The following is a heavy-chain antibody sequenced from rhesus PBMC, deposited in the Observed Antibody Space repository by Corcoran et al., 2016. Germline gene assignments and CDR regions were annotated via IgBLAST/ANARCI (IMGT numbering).Heavy chain of an antibody. CDR2: IKNKADGGIA. D-gene: IGHD4-23*01. Sequence: EVQLLESGGGLVQPGGSLSLSCAASGFSFSNYWMSWVRQAPGKGLDWGGRIKNKADGGIAAYAESVKGRFTISRDDSKNTLYLQMNSLKTEDTAVYYCALYSNYGYWGQGVLVTVSS. CDR1: GFSFSNYW. CDR3: ALYSNYGY. V-gene: IGHV3-16*02. J-gene: IGHJ4*01.